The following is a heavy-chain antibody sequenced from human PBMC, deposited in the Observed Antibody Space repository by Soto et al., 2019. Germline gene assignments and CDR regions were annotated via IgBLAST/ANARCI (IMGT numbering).Heavy chain of an antibody. CDR2: IKSKADGGTI. CDR3: VADLTGDKTNWGFDY. V-gene: IGHV3-15*07. Sequence: EVQLVESGGGFVEPGGSLRLSCAASGFTFTYAWMSWVRQAPGKGLEWVGRIKSKADGGTIDYAAPVNGRFTVSRDDSKNTLYLHMSSLHSEDTAMYYCVADLTGDKTNWGFDYWGQGTLVTVSS. CDR1: GFTFTYAW. J-gene: IGHJ4*02. D-gene: IGHD7-27*01.